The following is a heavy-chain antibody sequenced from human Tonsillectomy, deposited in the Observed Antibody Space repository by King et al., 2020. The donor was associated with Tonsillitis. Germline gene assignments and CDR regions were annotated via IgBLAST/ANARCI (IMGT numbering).Heavy chain of an antibody. CDR2: ITTYNGNT. D-gene: IGHD3-10*01. CDR1: GYSFTNYG. V-gene: IGHV1-18*01. CDR3: ARDLYYYYGSGSSDYYYMDV. Sequence: QLVQSGAEVKKPGASVKVSCKASGYSFTNYGISWVRQAPGQGLEWMGWITTYNGNTNYAQKLQGRVIMTTDTSTSTAYMELRSLRSDDTAVYYCARDLYYYYGSGSSDYYYMDVWGEGTTVTVSS. J-gene: IGHJ6*03.